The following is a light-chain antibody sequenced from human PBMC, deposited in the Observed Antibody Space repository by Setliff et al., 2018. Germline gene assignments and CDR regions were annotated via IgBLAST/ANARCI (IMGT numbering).Light chain of an antibody. V-gene: IGLV2-11*01. CDR3: CSYADTYISV. CDR2: DVT. Sequence: QSALTQPRSVSGSPGQSVTISCTGTGSDVGRYNFVSWYQQHPGKAPKLIIYDVTKRPSGVPDRFSGSKSGNTASLTISGLQAEDEADYSCCSYADTYISVFGTGTKVTVL. J-gene: IGLJ1*01. CDR1: GSDVGRYNF.